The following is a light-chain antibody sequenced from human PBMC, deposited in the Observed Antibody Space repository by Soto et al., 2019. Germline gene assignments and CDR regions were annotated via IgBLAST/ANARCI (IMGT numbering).Light chain of an antibody. CDR3: KQYNCYSTWP. J-gene: IGKJ1*01. V-gene: IGKV1-5*03. Sequence: DIQMTHAPSTLSASVGDIVTSTCRASQSISSCLAWYQQKPGKAPKLLIYTAPSLESGFPSRFSGSGSGTAFTLTNSRLQTDDFATYYCKQYNCYSTWPFGQGTKVDIK. CDR1: QSISSC. CDR2: TAP.